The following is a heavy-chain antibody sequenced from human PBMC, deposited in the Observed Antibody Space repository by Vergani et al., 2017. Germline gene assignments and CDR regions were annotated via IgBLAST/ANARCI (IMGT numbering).Heavy chain of an antibody. CDR3: ARDYGDYLKVVGPLGDAFDI. D-gene: IGHD4-17*01. CDR2: IIPIFGTA. V-gene: IGHV1-69*18. J-gene: IGHJ3*02. Sequence: QVQLVQSGAEVKKPGSSVKVSCKASGGTFSSYAISWVRQAPGQGLEWMGRIIPIFGTANYAQKFQGRVTITADESTSTAYMELSSLRSEDTAVYSCARDYGDYLKVVGPLGDAFDIWGQGTMVTVSS. CDR1: GGTFSSYA.